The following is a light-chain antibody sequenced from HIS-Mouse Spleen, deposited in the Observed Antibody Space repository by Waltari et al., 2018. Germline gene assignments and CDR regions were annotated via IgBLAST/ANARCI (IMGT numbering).Light chain of an antibody. CDR2: WAS. Sequence: DIVMTQSPDSLAVSLGERATINCKSSQSVLYSSNNKNYLAWYQQKPAQPPKLLIYWASTRESGVPDRFSGSGSVTDFTLTISSLQAEDVAVYYCQQYYSTPYTFGQGTKLEIK. CDR1: QSVLYSSNNKNY. J-gene: IGKJ2*01. CDR3: QQYYSTPYT. V-gene: IGKV4-1*01.